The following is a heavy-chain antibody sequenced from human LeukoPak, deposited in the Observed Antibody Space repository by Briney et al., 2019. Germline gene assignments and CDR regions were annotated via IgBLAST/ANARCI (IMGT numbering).Heavy chain of an antibody. CDR3: ARGDGHNLGYYGMDV. J-gene: IGHJ6*02. D-gene: IGHD5-24*01. CDR2: ISSSSRFI. Sequence: TGGSLRLSCAASGFTFSSYSMNWVRQAPGKGLEWVSSISSSSRFIYYADSPKGRFTISRDNAKNSLYLQMNSLRAEDTAVYYCARGDGHNLGYYGMDVWGQGTTVTVSS. CDR1: GFTFSSYS. V-gene: IGHV3-21*01.